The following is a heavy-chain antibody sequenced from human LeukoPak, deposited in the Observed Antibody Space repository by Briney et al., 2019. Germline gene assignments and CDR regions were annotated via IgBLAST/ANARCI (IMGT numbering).Heavy chain of an antibody. CDR3: ARGRHSSIAARRSFDY. Sequence: SETLSLTCAVYGESFSGYYWSWIRQPPAKGLEWIGEINHSGSTNYNPSLKSRVTIPVDTSKNQFSPKLSSVTAADTAAYYCARGRHSSIAARRSFDYWGQGTLVTVSS. D-gene: IGHD6-6*01. V-gene: IGHV4-34*01. J-gene: IGHJ4*02. CDR2: INHSGST. CDR1: GESFSGYY.